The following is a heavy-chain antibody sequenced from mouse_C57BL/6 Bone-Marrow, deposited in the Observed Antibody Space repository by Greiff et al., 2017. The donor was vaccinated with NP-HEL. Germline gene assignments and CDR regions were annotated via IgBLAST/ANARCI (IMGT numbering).Heavy chain of an antibody. Sequence: EVKLVESGPGLVKPSQSLSLTCSVTGYSITSGYYWNWIRQFPGNKLEWMGYISYDGSNNYNPSLKNRISITRDTSKNQFFLKLNSVTTEDTATYYCARGYSNLDYWGQGTTLTVSS. CDR1: GYSITSGYY. V-gene: IGHV3-6*01. J-gene: IGHJ2*01. CDR3: ARGYSNLDY. CDR2: ISYDGSN. D-gene: IGHD2-5*01.